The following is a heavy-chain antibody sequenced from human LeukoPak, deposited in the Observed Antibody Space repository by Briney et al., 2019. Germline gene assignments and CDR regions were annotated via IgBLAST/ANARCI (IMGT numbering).Heavy chain of an antibody. D-gene: IGHD3-22*01. CDR1: GFTFSSYA. CDR2: ISGSGGST. V-gene: IGHV3-23*01. CDR3: AKVPYYYDSSGYYSIFDY. J-gene: IGHJ4*02. Sequence: GGSLRLSCAASGFTFSSYAMSWVRQAPGKVLEWVSAISGSGGSTYYADSVKGRFTISRDNSKNTLYLQMNSLRAEDTAVYYCAKVPYYYDSSGYYSIFDYWGQGTLVTVSS.